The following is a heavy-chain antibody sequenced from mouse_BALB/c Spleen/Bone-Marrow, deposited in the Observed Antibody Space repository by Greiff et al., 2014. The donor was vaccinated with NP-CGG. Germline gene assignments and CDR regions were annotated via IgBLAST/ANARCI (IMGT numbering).Heavy chain of an antibody. CDR1: GCTFTSYT. Sequence: SGAELARPGASVKMSCKASGCTFTSYTMHWVRQRPGQGLEWIGYINPSSGYTNYNQKFKDKATLTADKSSSTAYMQLSSLTSEDSAVYYCARYRYDWYFDVWGAGTTVTVSS. J-gene: IGHJ1*01. D-gene: IGHD2-14*01. CDR3: ARYRYDWYFDV. CDR2: INPSSGYT. V-gene: IGHV1-4*01.